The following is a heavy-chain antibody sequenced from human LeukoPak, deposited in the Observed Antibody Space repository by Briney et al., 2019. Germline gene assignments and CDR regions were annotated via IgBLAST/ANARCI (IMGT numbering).Heavy chain of an antibody. J-gene: IGHJ5*02. Sequence: AGGSLRLSCAASGFTFSSYAMHWVRQAPGKGLEYVSAITSNGGSTYYANSVKGRFTISRDNSKNTLYLQMGSLRAEDMAVYYCARSIFGVVNWFDPWGQGTLVTVSS. CDR1: GFTFSSYA. CDR3: ARSIFGVVNWFDP. D-gene: IGHD3-3*02. V-gene: IGHV3-64*01. CDR2: ITSNGGST.